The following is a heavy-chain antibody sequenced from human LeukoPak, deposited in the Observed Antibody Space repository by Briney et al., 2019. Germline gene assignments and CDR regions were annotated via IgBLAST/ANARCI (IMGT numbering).Heavy chain of an antibody. CDR1: GGSISSYY. Sequence: SETLSLTCTVSGGSISSYYWSWIRQPAGKGLEWIGRIYTSGSTNYNPSLKSRVTMSVDTSKNQFSLKLSSVTAADTAVYYCARGPGSPVVPRESFDPWGQGTLVTVSS. CDR2: IYTSGST. CDR3: ARGPGSPVVPRESFDP. V-gene: IGHV4-4*07. J-gene: IGHJ5*02. D-gene: IGHD2-2*01.